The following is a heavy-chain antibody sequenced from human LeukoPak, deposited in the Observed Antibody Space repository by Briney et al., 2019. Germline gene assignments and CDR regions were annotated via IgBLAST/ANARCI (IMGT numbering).Heavy chain of an antibody. V-gene: IGHV1-2*02. CDR3: ARSQIGLVSGIAWFDP. CDR2: INPNSGGT. Sequence: AASVKVSCKASGYTFTSYYMHWVRQAPGQGLEWMGWINPNSGGTNYAQKFQGRVTMTRDTSISTAYMELSRLRSDDTAVYYCARSQIGLVSGIAWFDPWGQGTLVTVSS. J-gene: IGHJ5*02. CDR1: GYTFTSYY. D-gene: IGHD3-3*01.